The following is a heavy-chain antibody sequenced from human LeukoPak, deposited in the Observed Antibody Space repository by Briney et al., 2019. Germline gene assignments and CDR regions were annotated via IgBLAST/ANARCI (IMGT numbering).Heavy chain of an antibody. CDR2: IYSGGST. CDR3: ARASQVTWDAFDI. CDR1: GFTVSSNY. V-gene: IGHV3-53*01. Sequence: GGSLRLSCAASGFTVSSNYMSWVRQAPGKGLEWVSVIYSGGSTYYADSVKGRFTISRDNSKNTLYLQMNSLGAEDTAVYYCARASQVTWDAFDIWGQGTMVTVSS. J-gene: IGHJ3*02. D-gene: IGHD2-21*02.